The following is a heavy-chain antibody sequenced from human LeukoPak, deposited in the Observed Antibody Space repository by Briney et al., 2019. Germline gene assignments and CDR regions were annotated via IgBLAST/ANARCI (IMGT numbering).Heavy chain of an antibody. CDR1: GGSISSSSYY. J-gene: IGHJ4*02. D-gene: IGHD5-24*01. CDR3: ASQMMATIEFDY. Sequence: PSETLSLTCTVSGGSISSSSYYWGWIRQPPGKGLEWIGSIYYSGSTYYNPSLKSRVTISVDTSKNQFSLKLSSVTAADTAVYYCASQMMATIEFDYWGQGTLVTVSS. CDR2: IYYSGST. V-gene: IGHV4-39*01.